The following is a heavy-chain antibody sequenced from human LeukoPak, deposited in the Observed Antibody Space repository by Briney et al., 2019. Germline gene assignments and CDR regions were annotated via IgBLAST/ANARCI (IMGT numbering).Heavy chain of an antibody. Sequence: SETLSLTCTVSGGSISSSSYYWGWIRQPPGKGREWIESIYYSGSTYYNPSLKSRVTISVDTSKNQFSLKLSSVTAADTAVYYCAINGGSGYYRRPAYFQHWGQGTLVTVSS. D-gene: IGHD3-22*01. CDR2: IYYSGST. CDR1: GGSISSSSYY. CDR3: AINGGSGYYRRPAYFQH. J-gene: IGHJ1*01. V-gene: IGHV4-39*01.